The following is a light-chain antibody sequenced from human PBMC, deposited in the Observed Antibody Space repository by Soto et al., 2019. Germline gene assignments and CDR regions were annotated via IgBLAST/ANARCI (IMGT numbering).Light chain of an antibody. CDR3: QQLNSYPWT. Sequence: DTRFIQSPSFVSASVGDRVTITCRASQGISSYLAWYQQKPGKAPKLLIYAASTLQSGVPSRFSGSGSGTEFTLTISSLQPEDFATYYCQQLNSYPWTFGQGTKVEIK. CDR2: AAS. CDR1: QGISSY. V-gene: IGKV1-9*01. J-gene: IGKJ1*01.